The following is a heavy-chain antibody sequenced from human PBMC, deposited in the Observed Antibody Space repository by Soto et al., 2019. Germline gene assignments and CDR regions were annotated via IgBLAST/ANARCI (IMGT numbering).Heavy chain of an antibody. CDR1: GDTFSSYA. Sequence: QVQLVQSGAEVKKPGSSVKVSCTASGDTFSSYAFSWVRQAPGQGLEWMGGIIPIFGTANYAQKFQGRVTITADKSTSTAYMELSRLRSEDTAVYYCARAGYCSGSSCYWFDYWGQGTLVTASS. V-gene: IGHV1-69*06. CDR2: IIPIFGTA. CDR3: ARAGYCSGSSCYWFDY. D-gene: IGHD2-15*01. J-gene: IGHJ4*02.